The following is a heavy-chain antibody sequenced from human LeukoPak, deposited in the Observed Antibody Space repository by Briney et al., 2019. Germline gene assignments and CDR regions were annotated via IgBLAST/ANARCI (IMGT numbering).Heavy chain of an antibody. J-gene: IGHJ5*02. V-gene: IGHV4-39*01. CDR3: ARNFPQLDWFDP. Sequence: SETLSLTCTVSGGSISSSSYYWGWIRQPPGKGLEWIGSIYYSGSTYYNPSLKSRVTISVDTSKNQFSLKLSSVTAADTAVYYCARNFPQLDWFDPWGQGTLVTVSS. D-gene: IGHD1-1*01. CDR2: IYYSGST. CDR1: GGSISSSSYY.